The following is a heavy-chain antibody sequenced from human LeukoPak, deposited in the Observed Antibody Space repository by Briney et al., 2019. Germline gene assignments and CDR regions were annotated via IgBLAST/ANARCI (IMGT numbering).Heavy chain of an antibody. D-gene: IGHD2-21*01. CDR2: ISSGSSI. V-gene: IGHV3-48*02. CDR3: ARSNSFDY. Sequence: GGSLRLSCAASGFTFSSYSMDWVRQAPGKGLEWVSYISSGSSIYYADSVKGRFTISRDNAKNSLFLQMNSLRDEDAAVYYCARSNSFDYWGQGTLVTVSS. CDR1: GFTFSSYS. J-gene: IGHJ4*02.